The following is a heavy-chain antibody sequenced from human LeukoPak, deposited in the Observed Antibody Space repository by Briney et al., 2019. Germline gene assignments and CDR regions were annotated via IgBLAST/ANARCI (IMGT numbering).Heavy chain of an antibody. V-gene: IGHV3-21*01. CDR2: IDTDGTYI. CDR3: ARERILFGVVSFDY. J-gene: IGHJ4*02. Sequence: PGGSLRLSCAASGFTFSNHDMNWVRQAPGKGLEWISSIDTDGTYIHYADSVRGRFTISRDNAKNSLYLQMNSLRAEDTAVYSCARERILFGVVSFDYWGQGTLVTVSS. D-gene: IGHD3-3*01. CDR1: GFTFSNHD.